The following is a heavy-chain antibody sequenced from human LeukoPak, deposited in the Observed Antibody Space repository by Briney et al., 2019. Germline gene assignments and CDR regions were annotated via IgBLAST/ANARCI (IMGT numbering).Heavy chain of an antibody. CDR1: GYTFTSCG. V-gene: IGHV1-18*01. Sequence: GASVKVSCKASGYTFTSCGISWVRQAPGQGLEWMGWISAYNGNTNYAQKLQGRVTMTTDTSTSTAYMELRSLRSDDTAVYYCARVQLRYFDWSPSELDYWGQGTLVTVSS. D-gene: IGHD3-9*01. CDR3: ARVQLRYFDWSPSELDY. J-gene: IGHJ4*02. CDR2: ISAYNGNT.